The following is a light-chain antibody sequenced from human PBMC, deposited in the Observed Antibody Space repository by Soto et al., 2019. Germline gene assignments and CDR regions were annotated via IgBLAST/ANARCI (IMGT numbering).Light chain of an antibody. CDR1: QDISNY. V-gene: IGKV1-33*01. Sequence: DPQMTQSPSSLSASVGDRVTITCQASQDISNYLNWYQQKPGKAPKFLIYDASNLETGVPSRFTGSGSGTDFTFTISSLQPEDIATYYCQQYDNLPYTFGQGTKLEIK. CDR2: DAS. CDR3: QQYDNLPYT. J-gene: IGKJ2*01.